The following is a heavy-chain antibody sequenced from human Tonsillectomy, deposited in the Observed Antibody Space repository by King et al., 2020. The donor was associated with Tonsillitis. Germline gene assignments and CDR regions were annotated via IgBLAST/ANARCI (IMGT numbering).Heavy chain of an antibody. CDR3: ARVNYYGSGSYRRALDY. J-gene: IGHJ4*02. Sequence: VQLVESGGGVVQPGRSLRLSCAASGFTFSSYAMHWVRQAPGKGLEXVXXXXXXGSXKYXADSVKGRFTISRDNSKNTLYLQMNSLRAEDTAVYYCARVNYYGSGSYRRALDYWGQGTLVTVSS. V-gene: IGHV3-30-3*01. CDR2: XXXXGSXK. CDR1: GFTFSSYA. D-gene: IGHD3-10*01.